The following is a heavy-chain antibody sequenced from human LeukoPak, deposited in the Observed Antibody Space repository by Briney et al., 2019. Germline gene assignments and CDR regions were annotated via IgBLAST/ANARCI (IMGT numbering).Heavy chain of an antibody. CDR3: AKNRGGSYSGSDY. CDR1: GFTFSSYA. Sequence: GGSLRLSCAASGFTFSSYAMSWVPQAPGKGLEWVSAISGSGGSTYYADSVKGRFTISRDNSKNTLYLQMNSLRAEDTAVYYCAKNRGGSYSGSDYWGQGTLVTVSS. V-gene: IGHV3-23*01. CDR2: ISGSGGST. D-gene: IGHD1-26*01. J-gene: IGHJ4*02.